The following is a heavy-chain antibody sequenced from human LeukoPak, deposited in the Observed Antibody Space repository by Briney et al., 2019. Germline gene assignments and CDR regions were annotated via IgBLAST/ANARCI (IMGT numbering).Heavy chain of an antibody. V-gene: IGHV3-30-3*01. CDR2: ISYDGSNK. J-gene: IGHJ4*02. CDR3: ARAYSSGWFDSPFDY. Sequence: GGSLRLSCAASGFTFSSYAMHWVRQAPGKGLEWVAVISYDGSNKYYADSVKGRFTISRDNSKNTLYLKMNSLRAEDTAVYYCARAYSSGWFDSPFDYWGQRALVTVSS. D-gene: IGHD6-19*01. CDR1: GFTFSSYA.